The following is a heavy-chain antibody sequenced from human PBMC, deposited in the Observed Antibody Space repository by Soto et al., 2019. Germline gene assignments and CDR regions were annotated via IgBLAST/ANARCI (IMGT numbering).Heavy chain of an antibody. D-gene: IGHD1-26*01. V-gene: IGHV5-51*01. Sequence: PGESLKISCKGSGYSFTIYWIGWGRQMPGRGLEWMGIIYPGDSDTRYSPSFQGQVTISADKSISTAYLQWSSLKASDTAMYCCARHKDPYSGSYVSYGMDVWGQGTTVTVSS. J-gene: IGHJ6*02. CDR3: ARHKDPYSGSYVSYGMDV. CDR1: GYSFTIYW. CDR2: IYPGDSDT.